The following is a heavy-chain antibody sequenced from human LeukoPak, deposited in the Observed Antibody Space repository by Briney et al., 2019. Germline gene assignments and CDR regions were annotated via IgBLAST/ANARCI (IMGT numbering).Heavy chain of an antibody. J-gene: IGHJ4*02. V-gene: IGHV4-39*07. CDR2: IYYSRST. CDR1: GGSISSSSYY. CDR3: ARDLTPGWVGGSRPYYFDY. D-gene: IGHD2-15*01. Sequence: PSETLSLTCTVSGGSISSSSYYWGWIRQPPGKGLEWIGSIYYSRSTYYNPSLKSRVTISVDTSKNQFSLKLSSVTAADTAVYYCARDLTPGWVGGSRPYYFDYWGQGTLVTVSS.